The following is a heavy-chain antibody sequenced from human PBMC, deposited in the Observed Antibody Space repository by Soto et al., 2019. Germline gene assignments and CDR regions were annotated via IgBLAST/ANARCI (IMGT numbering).Heavy chain of an antibody. J-gene: IGHJ3*02. CDR1: GFTFDDYG. V-gene: IGHV3-20*04. D-gene: IGHD6-19*01. CDR3: ARTPLAVAGTSSAFDI. CDR2: INWNRGST. Sequence: PGGSLRLSCAASGFTFDDYGMSWVRQAPGKGLEWVSGINWNRGSTGYADSVKGRFTISRDNAKNSLYLQMNSLRAEDTAFFYCARTPLAVAGTSSAFDIWGQGTMVTVSS.